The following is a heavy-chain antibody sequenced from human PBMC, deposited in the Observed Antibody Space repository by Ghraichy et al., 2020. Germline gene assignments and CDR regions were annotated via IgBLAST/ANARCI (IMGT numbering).Heavy chain of an antibody. CDR2: ISYSGYT. V-gene: IGHV4-61*01. CDR3: ARDSVRSSGSHYYYYGMDV. Sequence: SETLSLTCTVSGGSVSSGTYYWSWIRQPPGKGLECIGYISYSGYTNYNPSLKSRVTMSVDTSKNQFSLKVSSVTAADTAVYYCARDSVRSSGSHYYYYGMDVWGQGTTVIVSS. D-gene: IGHD1-26*01. J-gene: IGHJ6*02. CDR1: GGSVSSGTYY.